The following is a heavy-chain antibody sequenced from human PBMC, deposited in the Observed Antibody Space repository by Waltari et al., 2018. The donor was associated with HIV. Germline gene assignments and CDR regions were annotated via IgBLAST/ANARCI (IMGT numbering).Heavy chain of an antibody. CDR2: VSHSGIV. CDR3: AGGSGTFSGSRGHFDP. Sequence: QPWGAGLLKPSETLSLTFAIYGGSVDRAYWRWLRQSPGKRLEWIGEVSHSGIVNYNPSLRSRLSIFADSSKNQFSLNVTSMTAADTAVYYCAGGSGTFSGSRGHFDPWG. D-gene: IGHD1-26*01. CDR1: GGSVDRAY. J-gene: IGHJ5*02. V-gene: IGHV4-34*01.